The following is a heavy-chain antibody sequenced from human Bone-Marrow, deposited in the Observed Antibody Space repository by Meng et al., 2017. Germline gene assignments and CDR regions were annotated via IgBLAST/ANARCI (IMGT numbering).Heavy chain of an antibody. J-gene: IGHJ4*02. V-gene: IGHV3-30*07. CDR3: ARGMGATHFDY. D-gene: IGHD1-26*01. Sequence: QVWLVESGGGVVQPGRSLRLSRAASGFTFSSYAMHWVRQAPGKGLEWVAVISYDGSNKYYADSVKGRFTISRDNSKNSLYLQMNSLRAEDTAVYYCARGMGATHFDYWGQGTLVTVSS. CDR1: GFTFSSYA. CDR2: ISYDGSNK.